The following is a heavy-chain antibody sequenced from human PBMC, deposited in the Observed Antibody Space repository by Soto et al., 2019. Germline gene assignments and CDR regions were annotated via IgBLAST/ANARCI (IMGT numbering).Heavy chain of an antibody. Sequence: QITLKESGPTLVKPTQTLTLTCTFSGFSLSSIGVGVGWIRQPPGKALEWLGILYWDDDKHYSPSLKSRISIAKDTSKDPVVLTLTNMDPVDTATYYCAHTIVVVPTAHDAIDVWGQGTMVTVSS. J-gene: IGHJ3*01. CDR1: GFSLSSIGVG. V-gene: IGHV2-5*02. CDR3: AHTIVVVPTAHDAIDV. CDR2: LYWDDDK. D-gene: IGHD2-2*01.